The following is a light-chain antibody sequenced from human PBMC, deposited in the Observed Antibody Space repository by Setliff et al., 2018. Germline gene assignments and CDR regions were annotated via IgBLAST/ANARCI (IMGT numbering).Light chain of an antibody. CDR2: DVS. V-gene: IGLV2-11*01. J-gene: IGLJ1*01. Sequence: QSVLTQPASVSGSPGQSITISCSGTSSDVGGYNYVSWYQQYPGKAPKLMIYDVSKRPSGVPDRFSGSKSGNTASLTISGLQAEDEADYYCCSYAGSYPYVFGTGTKGTVL. CDR1: SSDVGGYNY. CDR3: CSYAGSYPYV.